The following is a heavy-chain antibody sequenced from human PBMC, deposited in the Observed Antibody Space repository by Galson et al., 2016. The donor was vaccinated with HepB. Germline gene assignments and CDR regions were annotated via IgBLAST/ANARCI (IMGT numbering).Heavy chain of an antibody. CDR1: GYSISSGYQ. Sequence: ETLSLTCAVSGYSISSGYQWGWIRQPPGKGLEWIGSIYHSGSTYYNPSLTSRVTISVDTSKNQFSLKLSSVTAADTAVYYCARGSLWYDYWSQGTLVTVSS. CDR3: ARGSLWYDY. V-gene: IGHV4-38-2*01. D-gene: IGHD6-13*01. CDR2: IYHSGST. J-gene: IGHJ4*02.